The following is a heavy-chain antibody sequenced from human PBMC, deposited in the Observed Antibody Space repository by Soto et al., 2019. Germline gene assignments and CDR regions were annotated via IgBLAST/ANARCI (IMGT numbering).Heavy chain of an antibody. V-gene: IGHV1-18*01. CDR1: GYPFTSYV. J-gene: IGHJ4*02. Sequence: ASLKVSCKSSGYPFTSYVISWVRQAPGQGLEWMGWISAYNGNTNYAQKLQGRVTMTTDTSTSTAYMELRSLRSDDTAVYYCARDSSMVATGNGDYWGQGTLVTVSS. CDR2: ISAYNGNT. D-gene: IGHD5-12*01. CDR3: ARDSSMVATGNGDY.